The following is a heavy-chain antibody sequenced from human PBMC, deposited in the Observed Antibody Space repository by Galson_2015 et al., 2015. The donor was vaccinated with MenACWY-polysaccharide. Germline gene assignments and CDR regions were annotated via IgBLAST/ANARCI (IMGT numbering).Heavy chain of an antibody. Sequence: SLRLSCAASGFTFSNAWMTWARQAPGKGPEWVGRIKSNIDGGATDYAVFVKDRITISRDDSKNTLYLEMNSLTIEDTAVYYCIFAEAGPKYWGQGTLVTVSS. D-gene: IGHD6-13*01. CDR1: GFTFSNAW. CDR3: IFAEAGPKY. J-gene: IGHJ4*02. CDR2: IKSNIDGGAT. V-gene: IGHV3-15*01.